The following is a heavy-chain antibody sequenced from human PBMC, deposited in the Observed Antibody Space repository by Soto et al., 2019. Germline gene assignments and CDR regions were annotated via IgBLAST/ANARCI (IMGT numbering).Heavy chain of an antibody. CDR1: GGSISSYY. CDR2: IYYSGST. CDR3: PRWGSSGWYGLYGMDV. D-gene: IGHD6-19*01. J-gene: IGHJ6*02. Sequence: SETLSLTCTVSGGSISSYYWSWIRQPPGKGLEWIGYIYYSGSTNYNPSLKSRVTISVDTSKNQFSLKLSSVTAADTAVYYCPRWGSSGWYGLYGMDVWGQGTTVTVSS. V-gene: IGHV4-59*01.